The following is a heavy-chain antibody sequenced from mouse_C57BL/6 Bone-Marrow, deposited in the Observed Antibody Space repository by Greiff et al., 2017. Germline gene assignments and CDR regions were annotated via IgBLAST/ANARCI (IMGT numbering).Heavy chain of an antibody. J-gene: IGHJ4*01. CDR1: GYSITSGYY. CDR3: ARGGAMDY. V-gene: IGHV3-6*01. CDR2: ISYDGSN. Sequence: EVKLQESGPGLVKPSQSLSLTCSVTGYSITSGYYWNWIRQFPGNKLEWMGYISYDGSNNYNPSLKNRISITRDTSKNQFFLKLNSVTTEDTATYYCARGGAMDYWGQGTSDTVSS.